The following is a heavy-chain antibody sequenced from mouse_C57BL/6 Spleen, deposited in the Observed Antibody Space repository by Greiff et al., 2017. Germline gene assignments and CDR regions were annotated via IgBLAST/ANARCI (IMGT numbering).Heavy chain of an antibody. CDR1: GYTFTSYW. CDR3: ARYYYGSSSDY. J-gene: IGHJ2*01. CDR2: IDPSDSYT. Sequence: VQLKQPGAELVRPGTSVKLSCKASGYTFTSYWMHWVKQRPGQGLEWIGVIDPSDSYTNYNQKFKGKATLTVDTSSSKAYMQLSSLTSEDSAVYYCARYYYGSSSDYWGQGTTLTVSS. D-gene: IGHD1-1*01. V-gene: IGHV1-59*01.